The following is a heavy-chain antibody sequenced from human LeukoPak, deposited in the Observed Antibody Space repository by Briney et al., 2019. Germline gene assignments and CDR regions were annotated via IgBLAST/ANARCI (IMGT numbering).Heavy chain of an antibody. CDR1: GDSMSSGYW. D-gene: IGHD2-21*01. V-gene: IGHV4-4*02. CDR2: IYHSGST. CDR3: ASLYSDFDY. Sequence: PSGTLSLTCAVSGDSMSSGYWWSWVRQPPGKGLEWIGEIYHSGSTNYNPSLKSRVIISVDKSKNQFSLRLGSVTAADTAVYYCASLYSDFDYWGQGTLVTVFS. J-gene: IGHJ4*02.